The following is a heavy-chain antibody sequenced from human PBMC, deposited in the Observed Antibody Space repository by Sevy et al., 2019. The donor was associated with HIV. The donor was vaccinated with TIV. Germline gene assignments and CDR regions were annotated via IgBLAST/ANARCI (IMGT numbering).Heavy chain of an antibody. D-gene: IGHD5-18*01. Sequence: GGSLRLSCAASGFTFSSYAMHWVRQAPGKGLEWVAVISYDGSNKYYADSVKGRFTISRDNSKNTLYLQMNSLRAEDKAVYYCAREYSYGRYFDYWGQGTLVTVSS. V-gene: IGHV3-30-3*01. CDR1: GFTFSSYA. J-gene: IGHJ4*02. CDR2: ISYDGSNK. CDR3: AREYSYGRYFDY.